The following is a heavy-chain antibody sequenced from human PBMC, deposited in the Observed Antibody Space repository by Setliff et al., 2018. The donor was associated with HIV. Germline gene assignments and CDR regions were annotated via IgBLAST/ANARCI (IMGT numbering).Heavy chain of an antibody. V-gene: IGHV5-51*01. CDR1: GYSFTSYW. D-gene: IGHD3-3*02. CDR3: ARGASLGRGGYYFDY. J-gene: IGHJ4*02. CDR2: IYPGDSDT. Sequence: PGESLKISCKGSGYSFTSYWIGWVRQMPGKGLEWMGIIYPGDSDTRYSPSFQGQVTISADKSISTAYLQWSSLRSEDTALYYCARGASLGRGGYYFDYWGQGTLVTVS.